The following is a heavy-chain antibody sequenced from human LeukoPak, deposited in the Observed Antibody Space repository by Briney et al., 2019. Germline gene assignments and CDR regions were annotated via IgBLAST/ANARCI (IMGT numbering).Heavy chain of an antibody. CDR1: TSR. J-gene: IGHJ5*01. CDR2: IGTYGGDT. Sequence: GASVKVSCKATSRISWVRQAPGQGLEWMGWIGTYGGDTYYAQKFQGRITVTTDTSTSTVYMELRNLRSDDTAVYYCARDLWNFYDDSDYNRDFDSWGQGTLVTVSS. CDR3: ARDLWNFYDDSDYNRDFDS. D-gene: IGHD3-22*01. V-gene: IGHV1-18*01.